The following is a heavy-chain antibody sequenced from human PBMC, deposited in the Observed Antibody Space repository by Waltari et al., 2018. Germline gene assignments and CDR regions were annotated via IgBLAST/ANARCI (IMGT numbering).Heavy chain of an antibody. CDR3: ASPLIAAAGFDY. CDR2: IYYSGSP. V-gene: IGHV4-39*01. Sequence: QLQLQESGPGLVKPSETLSLTCTVSGDSISSSSYYWGWIRQPPGKGLEWIGSIYYSGSPDYNPPLKSRVTISVDTSKNQFSLKLSSVTAADTAVYYCASPLIAAAGFDYWGQGTLVTVSS. CDR1: GDSISSSSYY. J-gene: IGHJ4*02. D-gene: IGHD6-13*01.